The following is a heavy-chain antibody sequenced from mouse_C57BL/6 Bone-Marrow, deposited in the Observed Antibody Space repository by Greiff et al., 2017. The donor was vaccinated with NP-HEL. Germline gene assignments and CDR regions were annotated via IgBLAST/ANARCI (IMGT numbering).Heavy chain of an antibody. CDR3: ARYPILLADY. J-gene: IGHJ2*01. V-gene: IGHV1-81*01. D-gene: IGHD1-1*01. Sequence: VKLQESGAELARPGASVKLSCKASGYTFTSYGISWVKQRTGQGLEWIGEIYPRSGNTYYNEKFKGKATLTADKSSSTAYMELRSLTSEDSAVYFCARYPILLADYWGQGTTLTVSS. CDR1: GYTFTSYG. CDR2: IYPRSGNT.